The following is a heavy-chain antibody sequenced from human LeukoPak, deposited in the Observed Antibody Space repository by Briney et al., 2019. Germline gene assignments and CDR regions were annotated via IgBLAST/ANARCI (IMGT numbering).Heavy chain of an antibody. D-gene: IGHD3-3*01. CDR1: GFTFSSYS. CDR3: AKEGPTIFGVVIRRPGRVYMDV. Sequence: GGSLRLSCAASGFTFSSYSMNWVCQAPGKGLEWVSAISGSGGSTYYADSVKGRFTISRDNFKNTLYLQMNSLRAEDTAVYYCAKEGPTIFGVVIRRPGRVYMDVWGKGTTVTVSS. J-gene: IGHJ6*03. V-gene: IGHV3-23*01. CDR2: ISGSGGST.